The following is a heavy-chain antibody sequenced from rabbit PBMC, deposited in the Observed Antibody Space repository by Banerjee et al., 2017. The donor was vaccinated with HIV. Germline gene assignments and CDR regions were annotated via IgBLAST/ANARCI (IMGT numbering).Heavy chain of an antibody. Sequence: QSLEESGGDLVKPEGSLTLTCKASGIDFSSYWMCWVRQAPGKGLEWIACINTSSGNTVYASWAKGRFTISKTSSTTVTLQMTSLTAADTATYFCARDLGGVIGWNFNLWGPGTPVTVS. J-gene: IGHJ4*01. CDR1: GIDFSSYW. D-gene: IGHD1-1*01. V-gene: IGHV1S40*01. CDR2: INTSSGNT. CDR3: ARDLGGVIGWNFNL.